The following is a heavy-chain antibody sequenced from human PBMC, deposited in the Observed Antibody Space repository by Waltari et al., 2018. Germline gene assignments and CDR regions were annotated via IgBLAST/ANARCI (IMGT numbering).Heavy chain of an antibody. V-gene: IGHV3-11*01. Sequence: QVQLVESGGALVKPGGSLRLSCRASVSTFSDYYMTWVRQAPGKGLEWISYISNTGNTIYSAESVRGRFFISRDNAQNSLFLQMNSLSAEDTAVYYCAREYGLRGTTLTTGYWGQGTLVTVSS. D-gene: IGHD4-4*01. CDR2: ISNTGNTI. CDR3: AREYGLRGTTLTTGY. CDR1: VSTFSDYY. J-gene: IGHJ4*02.